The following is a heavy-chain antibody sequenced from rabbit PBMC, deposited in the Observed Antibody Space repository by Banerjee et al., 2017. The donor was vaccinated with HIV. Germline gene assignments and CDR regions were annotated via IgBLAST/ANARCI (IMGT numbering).Heavy chain of an antibody. D-gene: IGHD2-1*01. V-gene: IGHV1S45*01. J-gene: IGHJ4*01. Sequence: QEQLEESGGDLVKPEGSLTLTCTASGFSFSSTYWICWVRQAPGKGLEWIACIYAGSSGSTYYASWAKGRFTISKTSSTTVTLQMTSLTAADTATYFCARGYDNLHLWGPGTLVTVS. CDR2: IYAGSSGST. CDR3: ARGYDNLHL. CDR1: GFSFSSTYW.